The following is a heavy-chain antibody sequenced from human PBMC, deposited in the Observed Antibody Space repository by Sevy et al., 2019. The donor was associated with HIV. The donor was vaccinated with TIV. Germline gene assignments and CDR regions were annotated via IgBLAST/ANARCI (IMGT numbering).Heavy chain of an antibody. CDR1: HYSIRSAYQ. J-gene: IGHJ4*02. D-gene: IGHD4-17*01. CDR2: IYPRGSA. CDR3: VEDKNDYGGSYFES. Sequence: SETLSLTCAVSHYSIRSAYQWGWIRQSPGKGLAWIGSIYPRGSAFYNPSLKSRLSISVDMSKNQFSLNLRSVTAADTAVYYCVEDKNDYGGSYFESWGPGTLVTVSS. V-gene: IGHV4-38-2*01.